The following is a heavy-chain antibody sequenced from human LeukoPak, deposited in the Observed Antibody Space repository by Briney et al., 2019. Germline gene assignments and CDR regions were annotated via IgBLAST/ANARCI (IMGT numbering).Heavy chain of an antibody. CDR1: GFTFSSYS. D-gene: IGHD6-13*01. Sequence: GGSLRLSCAASGFTFSSYSMNWVRQAPGKGLEWVSSISSSSSYIYYADSVKGRFTISRDNAKNSLYLQMDSLRAEDTAVYYCARVHPVRGSSWTGDYWGQGTLVTVSS. CDR3: ARVHPVRGSSWTGDY. J-gene: IGHJ4*02. CDR2: ISSSSSYI. V-gene: IGHV3-21*01.